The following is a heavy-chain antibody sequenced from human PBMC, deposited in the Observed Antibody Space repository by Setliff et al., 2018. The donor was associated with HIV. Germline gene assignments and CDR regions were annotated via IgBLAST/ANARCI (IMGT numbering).Heavy chain of an antibody. Sequence: GASVKVSCKASGYSFTTYPIHWVRQAPGQRPEWMGWIKAGNADTQYSQKFQGRVTIIRDTSATTVFMEVRRVTSEDTAVYYCARNGCNSESYFCDLDIWGQGTLVTVS. CDR1: GYSFTTYP. J-gene: IGHJ4*02. D-gene: IGHD3-3*01. V-gene: IGHV1-3*01. CDR3: ARNGCNSESYFCDLDI. CDR2: IKAGNADT.